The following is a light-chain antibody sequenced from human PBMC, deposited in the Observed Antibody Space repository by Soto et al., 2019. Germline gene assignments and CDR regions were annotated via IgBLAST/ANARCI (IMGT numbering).Light chain of an antibody. J-gene: IGKJ1*01. Sequence: EIVLTQSPATVSLSPGERATLSCWASQSLSSYLAWYQQKPGQAPRLLIYGASNRATGIPDRFSGSGSGTDFTLTISRLEPEDFAVYYCQQYGSSGTFGQGTKVDIK. CDR2: GAS. CDR1: QSLSSY. V-gene: IGKV3-20*01. CDR3: QQYGSSGT.